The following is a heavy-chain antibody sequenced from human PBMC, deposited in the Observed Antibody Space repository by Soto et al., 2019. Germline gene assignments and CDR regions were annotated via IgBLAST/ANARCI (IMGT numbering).Heavy chain of an antibody. CDR3: ARDTKGGYCSSTSCSSHNWFDP. Sequence: ASVKVSCKASGYTFTSYAMRWVRQATGQRLEWMGWINAGNGNTKYSQKFQGRVTITRDTSASTAYMELSSLRSEDTAVYYCARDTKGGYCSSTSCSSHNWFDPWGQGTLVTVSS. CDR2: INAGNGNT. CDR1: GYTFTSYA. J-gene: IGHJ5*02. V-gene: IGHV1-3*01. D-gene: IGHD2-2*01.